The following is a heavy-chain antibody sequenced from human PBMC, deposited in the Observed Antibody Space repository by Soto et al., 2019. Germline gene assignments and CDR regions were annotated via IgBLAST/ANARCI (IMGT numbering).Heavy chain of an antibody. J-gene: IGHJ4*02. Sequence: GGSLRLSCAASGFTFSSYAMHWVRQAPGKGLEWVAVISYDGSNKYYADSVKGRFTISRDNSKNTLYLQMNSLRAEDTAVYYCARDPSFAAAGNSCFDYWGQGTLVTVSS. CDR2: ISYDGSNK. V-gene: IGHV3-30-3*01. D-gene: IGHD6-13*01. CDR3: ARDPSFAAAGNSCFDY. CDR1: GFTFSSYA.